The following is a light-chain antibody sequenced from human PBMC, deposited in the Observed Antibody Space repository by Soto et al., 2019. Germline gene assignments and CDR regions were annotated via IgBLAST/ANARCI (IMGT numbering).Light chain of an antibody. J-gene: IGKJ2*01. CDR2: LAS. CDR3: LQYCNMYT. CDR1: QNDLYSSNNQNY. Sequence: DIVLTQSPDSLAVSLGERATINCRSSQNDLYSSNNQNYLAWYQQKPGQPPKLFFYLASTRESGVPDRFSGSGSGTDFTLTISSLQAEDVSVYYCLQYCNMYTFGQGTKLEIK. V-gene: IGKV4-1*01.